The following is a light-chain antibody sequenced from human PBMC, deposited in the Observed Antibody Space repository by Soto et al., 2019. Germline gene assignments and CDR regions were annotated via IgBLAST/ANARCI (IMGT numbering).Light chain of an antibody. Sequence: QSVLTQPASVSGSPGKSITFPSPGTSSDVGGYNYVSWYQQHPGKAPKLMIYDVSNRPSGVSYRFSGSKSGNTASLTISGLQAEDEADYYCSSYTSSSTLNYVFGTGTKLTVL. CDR1: SSDVGGYNY. CDR3: SSYTSSSTLNYV. J-gene: IGLJ1*01. CDR2: DVS. V-gene: IGLV2-14*03.